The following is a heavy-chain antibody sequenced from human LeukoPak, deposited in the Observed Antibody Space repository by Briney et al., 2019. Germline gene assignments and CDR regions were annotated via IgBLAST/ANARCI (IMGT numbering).Heavy chain of an antibody. CDR3: ARTWKYYFDN. Sequence: GGSLRLSCAASGFTFSSYSMNWVRQAPGKGLEWVSSITSSSSHIYYADSVKGRFTISRDNAKNSLFLQMNSLRADDTAVYYCARTWKYYFDNWGQGTLVTVPS. CDR1: GFTFSSYS. CDR2: ITSSSSHI. V-gene: IGHV3-21*01. J-gene: IGHJ4*02. D-gene: IGHD1-1*01.